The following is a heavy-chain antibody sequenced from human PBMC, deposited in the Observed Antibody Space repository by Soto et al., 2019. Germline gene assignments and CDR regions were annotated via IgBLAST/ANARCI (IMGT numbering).Heavy chain of an antibody. CDR2: IIPIFGTA. J-gene: IGHJ6*02. Sequence: SVKVSCKASGGTFSSYAISWVRQAPGQGLEWMGGIIPIFGTANYAQKFQGRVTITADESTSTAYMELSSLRSEDTAVYYCASQGYYDSSGYSWSLYGMDVWGQGTTVTVSS. D-gene: IGHD3-22*01. CDR3: ASQGYYDSSGYSWSLYGMDV. V-gene: IGHV1-69*13. CDR1: GGTFSSYA.